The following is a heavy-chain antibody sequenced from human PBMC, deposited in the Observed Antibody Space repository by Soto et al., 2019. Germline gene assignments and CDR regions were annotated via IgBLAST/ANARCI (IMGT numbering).Heavy chain of an antibody. D-gene: IGHD2-21*02. J-gene: IGHJ4*02. CDR2: ISGSGRSP. Sequence: ESLRHSCAASGFTFNTYAMSWVRQAPGKVVEWVSAISGSGRSPYYADSVKGRFSISRDNSRNTLYLQMNSLRTDDTAIYFCAKDPLRGGNYYFFYFDYWGQGAQVTVS. CDR1: GFTFNTYA. CDR3: AKDPLRGGNYYFFYFDY. V-gene: IGHV3-23*01.